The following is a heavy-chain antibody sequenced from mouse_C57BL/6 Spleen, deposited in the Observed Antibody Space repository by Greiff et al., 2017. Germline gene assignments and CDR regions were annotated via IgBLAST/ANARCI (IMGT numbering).Heavy chain of an antibody. Sequence: EVQLVESGGGLVKPGGSLKLSCAASGFTFSSYAMSWVRQTPEKRLEWVATISDGGSYTYYPDNVKGRFTISRDNAKNNLYLQMSHLKSEDTAMYYCASGYGSYLYLYFDGWGTGTTVTVSS. CDR2: ISDGGSYT. CDR3: ASGYGSYLYLYFDG. D-gene: IGHD1-1*01. CDR1: GFTFSSYA. J-gene: IGHJ1*03. V-gene: IGHV5-4*01.